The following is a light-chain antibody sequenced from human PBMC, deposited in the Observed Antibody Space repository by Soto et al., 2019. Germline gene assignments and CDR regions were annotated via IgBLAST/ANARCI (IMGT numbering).Light chain of an antibody. CDR2: GAS. V-gene: IGKV3-15*01. J-gene: IGKJ5*01. Sequence: EIVMTQSPATLSLSPVEIVTLSFTASQSVSSDLAWYQQKPGQSPRLLIYGASTRATGIPARFSGSGSGTEFTLTISSLQSADFAVYYCQQYTNWPLIFGQGTRLENK. CDR3: QQYTNWPLI. CDR1: QSVSSD.